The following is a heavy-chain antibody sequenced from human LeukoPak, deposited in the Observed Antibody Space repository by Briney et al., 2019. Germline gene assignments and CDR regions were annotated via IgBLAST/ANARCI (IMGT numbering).Heavy chain of an antibody. J-gene: IGHJ4*02. CDR3: ARLSPSSWYIDY. CDR2: VYSSGST. V-gene: IGHV4-39*01. Sequence: SETLSLTCSVSGDSISGARNYWGWIRQSPGKGLEWLASVYSSGSTHSNPSLTSRVSISIDMSKNQFSLKLSSVTAADTAVYYCARLSPSSWYIDYWGQGTLVTVSS. D-gene: IGHD6-13*01. CDR1: GDSISGARNY.